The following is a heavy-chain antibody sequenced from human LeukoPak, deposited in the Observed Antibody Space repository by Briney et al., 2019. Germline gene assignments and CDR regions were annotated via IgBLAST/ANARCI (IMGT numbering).Heavy chain of an antibody. V-gene: IGHV1-58*02. D-gene: IGHD3-3*01. Sequence: ASVKVSCTASGFTFTSSAMQWVRQARGQRLEWIGWIVVGSGNTNYAQKFQERVTITRDMSTSTAYMELSSLRSEDTAVYYCAAGEEYYDFWSGYYYGMDVWGQGTTVTVSS. CDR1: GFTFTSSA. CDR3: AAGEEYYDFWSGYYYGMDV. J-gene: IGHJ6*02. CDR2: IVVGSGNT.